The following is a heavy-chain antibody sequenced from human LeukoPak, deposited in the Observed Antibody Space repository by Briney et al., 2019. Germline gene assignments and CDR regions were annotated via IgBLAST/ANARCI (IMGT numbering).Heavy chain of an antibody. D-gene: IGHD3-3*01. Sequence: SETLSLTCAVYGGSSSGYYWSWIRQPPGKGLEWIGEINHSGSTNYNPSLKSRVTISVDTSKNQFSLKLSSVTAADTAVYYCARVHYDFWSGYSNAFDIWGQGTMVTVSS. V-gene: IGHV4-34*01. CDR2: INHSGST. CDR3: ARVHYDFWSGYSNAFDI. J-gene: IGHJ3*02. CDR1: GGSSSGYY.